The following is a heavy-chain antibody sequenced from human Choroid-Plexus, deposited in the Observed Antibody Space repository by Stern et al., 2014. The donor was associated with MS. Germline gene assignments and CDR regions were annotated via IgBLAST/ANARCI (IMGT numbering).Heavy chain of an antibody. Sequence: QVQLVQSGADIKTPGSSVKLSCKASGGTFTSYAINWVRQAPGQGPERMGGIIPMFGTINYAQNFQGRVTFSADESTGTAYMELSGLTPEDTAVYYCARDGRGNFFYFDLWGRGTLVTVSS. CDR2: IIPMFGTI. J-gene: IGHJ2*01. V-gene: IGHV1-69*01. CDR3: ARDGRGNFFYFDL. D-gene: IGHD4-23*01. CDR1: GGTFTSYA.